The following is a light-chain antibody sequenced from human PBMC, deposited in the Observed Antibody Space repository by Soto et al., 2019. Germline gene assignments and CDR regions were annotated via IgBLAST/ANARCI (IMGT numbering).Light chain of an antibody. V-gene: IGLV2-23*02. CDR2: EVI. Sequence: QSALTQPASVSGSPGQSITISCTGTSSDVGSYNLVSWYQQHPGKAPKLMIYEVIRRPSGVSNRFSGSKSGNTASLTISGLQAEDEADYDCCSYASSGTVFGGGTKLTVL. J-gene: IGLJ3*02. CDR1: SSDVGSYNL. CDR3: CSYASSGTV.